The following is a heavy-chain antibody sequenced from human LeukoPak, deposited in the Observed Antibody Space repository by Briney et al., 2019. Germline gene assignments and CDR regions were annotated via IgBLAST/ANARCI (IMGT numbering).Heavy chain of an antibody. V-gene: IGHV3-23*01. CDR1: GFTFSSYA. J-gene: IGHJ4*02. D-gene: IGHD3-10*01. Sequence: GGSLGLSCAASGFTFSSYAMSWVRQAPGKGLEWVSAISGSGGSTYYADSVKGRFTISRDNSKNTLYLQMNSLRAEDTAVYYCAKCNSEDYYGSYWGQGTLVTVSS. CDR2: ISGSGGST. CDR3: AKCNSEDYYGSY.